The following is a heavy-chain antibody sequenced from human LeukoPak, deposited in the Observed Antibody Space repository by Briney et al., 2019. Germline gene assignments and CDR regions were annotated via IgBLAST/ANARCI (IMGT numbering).Heavy chain of an antibody. J-gene: IGHJ4*02. CDR1: DGSFSSYS. CDR2: IYYSGST. D-gene: IGHD6-19*01. V-gene: IGHV4-59*01. CDR3: ARLPGGASGWSNPFDY. Sequence: PSETLFLTCTVSDGSFSSYSWNWIRQPPGRGLEWIGYIYYSGSTIYNPSLRSRVTISIDTSKNQFSLKLSSVTAADTAVYYCARLPGGASGWSNPFDYWGQGTLVTVSS.